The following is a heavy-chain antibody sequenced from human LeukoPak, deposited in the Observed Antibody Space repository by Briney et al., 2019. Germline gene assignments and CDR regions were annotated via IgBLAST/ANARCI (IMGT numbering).Heavy chain of an antibody. Sequence: PSETLSLTCTVSGGSISSGGYYWSWIRQHPGKGLEWIGYIYYSGSTYYNPSLKSRVTISVGTSKNQFSLKLSSVTAADTAVYYCARSPVYGSGSYYPYYFDYWGQGTLVTVSS. V-gene: IGHV4-31*03. CDR3: ARSPVYGSGSYYPYYFDY. J-gene: IGHJ4*02. CDR2: IYYSGST. CDR1: GGSISSGGYY. D-gene: IGHD3-10*01.